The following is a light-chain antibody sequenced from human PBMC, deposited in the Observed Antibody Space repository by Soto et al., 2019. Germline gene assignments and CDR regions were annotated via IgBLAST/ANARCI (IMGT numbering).Light chain of an antibody. CDR1: SSNIGAGFD. J-gene: IGLJ2*01. CDR3: QSYDSSLSGWL. Sequence: QSVLTQPPSVSGAPGQRVTISCTGSSSNIGAGFDVHWYQHLPGTAPKPLIYDNTNRPSGVPDRFSGSKSGTSASLAITGLQAEAEADYYCQSYDSSLSGWLFGGGTKLTVL. V-gene: IGLV1-40*01. CDR2: DNT.